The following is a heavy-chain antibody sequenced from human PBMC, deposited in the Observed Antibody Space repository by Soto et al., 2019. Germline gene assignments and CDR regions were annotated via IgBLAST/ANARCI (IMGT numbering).Heavy chain of an antibody. CDR2: ISSGGGST. D-gene: IGHD3-10*01. CDR1: GFTFSSYA. CDR3: ARERGERWFGDLSRPYYYYMDV. Sequence: GGSLRLSCAASGFTFSSYAMSWVRQAPGKGLEWVSAISSGGGSTYYADSVKGRFTISRDNSKNTLYLQMNSLRAEDTAVYYCARERGERWFGDLSRPYYYYMDVRGKGTTVTVSS. J-gene: IGHJ6*03. V-gene: IGHV3-23*01.